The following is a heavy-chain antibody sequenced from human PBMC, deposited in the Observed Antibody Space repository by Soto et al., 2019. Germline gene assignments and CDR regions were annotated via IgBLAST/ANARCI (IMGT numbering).Heavy chain of an antibody. CDR2: INSDGSST. Sequence: PGGSLRLSCAASGFIFSSYWMHWVRQAPGKGLVWVSRINSDGSSTDYADSVKGRFTISRDNAKNTLYLQMNSLRAEDTAVYYCARRAMAAPNFDYWGQGTLVTVSS. D-gene: IGHD5-18*01. J-gene: IGHJ4*02. CDR3: ARRAMAAPNFDY. CDR1: GFIFSSYW. V-gene: IGHV3-74*01.